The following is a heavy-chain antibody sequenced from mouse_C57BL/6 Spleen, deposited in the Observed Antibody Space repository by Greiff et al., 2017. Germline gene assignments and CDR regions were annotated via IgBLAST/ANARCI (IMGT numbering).Heavy chain of an antibody. V-gene: IGHV1-82*01. CDR2: IYPGDGDT. J-gene: IGHJ4*01. D-gene: IGHD1-1*01. CDR3: ASYCDCGSSYYAMDY. Sequence: QVQLQQSGPELVKPGASVKISCKASGYAFSSSWMNWVKQRPGKGLEWIGRIYPGDGDTNYNGKFKGKATLTADKSSSTAYMQLSSLTSEDSAVYFCASYCDCGSSYYAMDYWGQGTSVTVSS. CDR1: GYAFSSSW.